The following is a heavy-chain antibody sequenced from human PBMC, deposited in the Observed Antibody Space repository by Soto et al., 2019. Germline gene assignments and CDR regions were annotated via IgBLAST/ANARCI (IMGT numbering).Heavy chain of an antibody. CDR1: GYSISSSNW. V-gene: IGHV4-28*01. CDR3: ARRSGSYPTLDS. D-gene: IGHD1-26*01. CDR2: MYYSGST. Sequence: PSETLSLTCAVSGYSISSSNWWGWIRQPPGKGLEWIGYMYYSGSTFYNPSLKSRVTMSVDTSKNQFSLKLSSVTAVDTAVYYCARRSGSYPTLDSWGQGTLVTVSS. J-gene: IGHJ4*02.